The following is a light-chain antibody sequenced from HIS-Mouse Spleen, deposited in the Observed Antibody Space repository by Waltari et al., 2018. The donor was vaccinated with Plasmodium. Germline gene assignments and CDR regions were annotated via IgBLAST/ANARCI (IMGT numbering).Light chain of an antibody. J-gene: IGKJ3*01. Sequence: EIAMTQSPATLSVSPGETATLSCRASQSVSSNFDRYQQKPGQAPRPLIYGASTRATGIPARFSGSGSGTEFTLTISSLQSEDFAVYYCQQYNNWSFTFGPGTKVDIK. CDR1: QSVSSN. V-gene: IGKV3-15*01. CDR3: QQYNNWSFT. CDR2: GAS.